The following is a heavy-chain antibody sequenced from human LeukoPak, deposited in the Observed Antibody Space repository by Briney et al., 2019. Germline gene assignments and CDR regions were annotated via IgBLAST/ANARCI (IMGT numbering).Heavy chain of an antibody. J-gene: IGHJ4*02. Sequence: ASVKVSCKASGYTFTSYYMHWVRQAPGQGLEWMGWINPNSGGTNYAQKFQGRVTMTRDTSISTAYMELSRLRSDDTAVYYCARAGSSSAPSSFWGQGTLVTVSS. CDR3: ARAGSSSAPSSF. CDR1: GYTFTSYY. D-gene: IGHD6-13*01. CDR2: INPNSGGT. V-gene: IGHV1-2*02.